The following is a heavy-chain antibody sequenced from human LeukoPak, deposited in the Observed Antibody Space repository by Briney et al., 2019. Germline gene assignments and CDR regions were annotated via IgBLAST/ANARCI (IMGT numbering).Heavy chain of an antibody. CDR3: ARVRHDSSGFLIDDY. Sequence: ASVKVSFTASGYTFTSYGISGVRQAPGQGGEGMGWISAYNGNTNYAQKLQGRVTITTDTSTSTAYMELRSLRSDDTAVYYCARVRHDSSGFLIDDYWGQGTLVTVSS. CDR1: GYTFTSYG. J-gene: IGHJ4*02. D-gene: IGHD3-22*01. V-gene: IGHV1-18*01. CDR2: ISAYNGNT.